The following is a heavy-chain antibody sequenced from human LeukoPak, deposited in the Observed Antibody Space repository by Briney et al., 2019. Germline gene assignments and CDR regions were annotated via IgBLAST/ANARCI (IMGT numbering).Heavy chain of an antibody. J-gene: IGHJ4*02. CDR3: ARRGLFRNYYDSSGYYPYFDY. Sequence: GESLKISCKGSGYSFTSYWIGWVRQMPGKGLEWMGIIYPGDSDTRYSPSFQGQVTISADKSISTAYLQWSSLKASDTAMYHCARRGLFRNYYDSSGYYPYFDYWGQGTLVTVSS. CDR1: GYSFTSYW. D-gene: IGHD3-22*01. CDR2: IYPGDSDT. V-gene: IGHV5-51*01.